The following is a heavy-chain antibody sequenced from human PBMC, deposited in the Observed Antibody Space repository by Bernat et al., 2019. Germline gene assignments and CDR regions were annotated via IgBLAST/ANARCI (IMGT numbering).Heavy chain of an antibody. V-gene: IGHV3-7*01. CDR2: IKGDGTDK. CDR1: GFTFSNYW. CDR3: GKGPRKMAAGNW. D-gene: IGHD6-13*01. J-gene: IGHJ4*02. Sequence: EVQLVESGGGLVQPGGSLRLSCAASGFTFSNYWMGWVRQAPGKGLEWVAQIKGDGTDKSYVNSVDGRFTIPRDHAKNSEYLEMNRLRGEDAAVYYCGKGPRKMAAGNWWGQGTLVIVSS.